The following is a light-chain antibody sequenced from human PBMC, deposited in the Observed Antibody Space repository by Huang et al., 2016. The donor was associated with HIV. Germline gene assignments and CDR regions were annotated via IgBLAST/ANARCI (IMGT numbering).Light chain of an antibody. CDR2: GAS. CDR3: QQYNNWAFT. J-gene: IGKJ3*01. Sequence: VMMQSPATLSVSPGDRATLSCRASQSVRSNLAWYQRLPGQDPRLLSYGASTRATGVPARLSGSGSGTEFTHTISSLRSEDSALYYCQQYNNWAFTFGPGTRVDIK. V-gene: IGKV3D-15*02. CDR1: QSVRSN.